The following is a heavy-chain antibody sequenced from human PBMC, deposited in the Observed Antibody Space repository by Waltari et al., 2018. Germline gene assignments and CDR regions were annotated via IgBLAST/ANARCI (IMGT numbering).Heavy chain of an antibody. CDR1: GGSFSHYY. CDR3: ARSLFDI. CDR2: INHSGTT. J-gene: IGHJ2*01. V-gene: IGHV4-34*02. Sequence: QVQLQQWGAGLLKPSETLSLTCAIYGGSFSHYYWAWIRQPPGKGLEWIGEINHSGTTNYNPSLNTRVTISLDTSRNQFSLKLNSMTAADTAVYYCARSLFDIWGRGTLVTVSS.